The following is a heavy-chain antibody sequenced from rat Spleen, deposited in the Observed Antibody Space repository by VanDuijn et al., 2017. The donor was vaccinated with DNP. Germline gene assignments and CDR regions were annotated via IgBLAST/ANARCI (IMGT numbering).Heavy chain of an antibody. D-gene: IGHD4-3*01. V-gene: IGHV3-1*01. CDR2: ITYSGDT. CDR3: ARQNIVRDWYFDF. Sequence: VQLQESGPGLVKPSQSLSLTCSVTGYSITNNYWGWIRKFPGNKMEWVGHITYSGDTSYNPSLKSRISITRDTSKNQFFLQLNSVTTEDTATYYCARQNIVRDWYFDFWGPGAMVTVSS. CDR1: GYSITNNY. J-gene: IGHJ1*01.